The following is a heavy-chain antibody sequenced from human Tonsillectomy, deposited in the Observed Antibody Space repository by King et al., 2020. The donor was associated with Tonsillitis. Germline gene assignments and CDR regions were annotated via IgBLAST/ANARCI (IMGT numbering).Heavy chain of an antibody. CDR1: GFTFDDYA. CDR2: ISWNNGNI. Sequence: VQLVESGGGLVQPGRSLRLSCVASGFTFDDYAMNWVRQAPGKGLEWVSGISWNNGNIGYADSVKGRFTISRDNAKNSLYLQMNSLRAEDTALYYCAKGARAAIVYYYYGMDVWGQGTTVTVSS. D-gene: IGHD2-2*01. V-gene: IGHV3-9*01. J-gene: IGHJ6*02. CDR3: AKGARAAIVYYYYGMDV.